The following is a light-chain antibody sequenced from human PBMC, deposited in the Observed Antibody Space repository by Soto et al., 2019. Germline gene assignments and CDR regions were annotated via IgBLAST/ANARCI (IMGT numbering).Light chain of an antibody. CDR2: AAS. J-gene: IGKJ4*01. Sequence: DIQMTQSPSSLSASVGDRVTITCRAGQDINIYLAWYQQKPGKVPKLLISAASTLQSGVPSRFSGSGSATDFTLTISSLQPEDVATYYCQKYDGAPLTFGGGTKVEIK. CDR1: QDINIY. CDR3: QKYDGAPLT. V-gene: IGKV1-27*01.